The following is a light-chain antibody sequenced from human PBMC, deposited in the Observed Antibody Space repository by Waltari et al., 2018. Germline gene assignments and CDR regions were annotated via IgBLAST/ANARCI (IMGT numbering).Light chain of an antibody. CDR1: KIGREV. CDR2: GDI. Sequence: SYDLTQSPSLSVSTGQTARIPCGGDKIGREVVNWYQQKPPQAPLLVVYGDIERPSGIPERFSGSKSGNTATLTITRVAAGDEADYYCQLWDIHSDHYIFGPGT. J-gene: IGLJ1*01. V-gene: IGLV3-21*02. CDR3: QLWDIHSDHYI.